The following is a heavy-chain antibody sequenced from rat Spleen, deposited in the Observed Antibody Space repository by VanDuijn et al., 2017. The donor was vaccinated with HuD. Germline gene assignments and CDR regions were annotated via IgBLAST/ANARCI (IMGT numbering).Heavy chain of an antibody. J-gene: IGHJ3*01. D-gene: IGHD1-11*01. CDR1: GFTFNNYW. Sequence: EVQLVESGGGLVQPGRSLKLSCVASGFTFNNYWMSWIRQAPGKGLEWVASISPSGVTYYRDSVKGRFTVSRDNAKSSLYLQMDSLRSEDTATYYCTTDRGTEGFAYWGQGTLVTVSS. V-gene: IGHV5-31*01. CDR2: ISPSGVT. CDR3: TTDRGTEGFAY.